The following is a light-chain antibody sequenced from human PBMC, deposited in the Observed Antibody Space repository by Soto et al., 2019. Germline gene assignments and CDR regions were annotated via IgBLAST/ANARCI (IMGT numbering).Light chain of an antibody. Sequence: EIQMTQSPSSLSASVGDRVTITCRASQSISSYLNWYQQKPGKAPKLLIYAASSLQSGVPSRFSGSGSGTHFTLTISRLEPEDVAVYYCHQYGSSPQTFGQGTKVDIK. V-gene: IGKV1-39*01. CDR2: AAS. CDR1: QSISSY. CDR3: HQYGSSPQT. J-gene: IGKJ1*01.